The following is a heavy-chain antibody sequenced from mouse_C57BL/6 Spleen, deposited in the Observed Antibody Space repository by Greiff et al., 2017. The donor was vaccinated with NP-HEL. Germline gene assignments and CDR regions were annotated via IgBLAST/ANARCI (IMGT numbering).Heavy chain of an antibody. D-gene: IGHD2-5*01. CDR3: ARRYSNYFFGC. V-gene: IGHV1-53*01. CDR2: INPSNGGT. Sequence: QVQLQQPGTELVKPGDSVKLSCTASGYTFTSYWMHWVKQRPGQGLEWIGNINPSNGGTNYNEKFKSKATLTVDKPSSTAFIQLSSLTSGDSAVYYCARRYSNYFFGCWGQGTTLTVSS. J-gene: IGHJ2*01. CDR1: GYTFTSYW.